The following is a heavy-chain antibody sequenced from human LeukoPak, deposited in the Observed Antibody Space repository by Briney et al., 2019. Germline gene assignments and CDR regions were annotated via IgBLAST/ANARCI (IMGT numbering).Heavy chain of an antibody. CDR3: ARIYYDSSGYYYSDY. J-gene: IGHJ4*02. CDR1: GGSFSGYY. D-gene: IGHD3-22*01. CDR2: IYYSGST. V-gene: IGHV4-59*01. Sequence: SETLSLTCAVYGGSFSGYYWSWIRQPPGKGLEWIGYIYYSGSTNYNPSLKSRVTISVDTSKNQFSLKLSSVTTADTAVYYCARIYYDSSGYYYSDYWGQGTLVTVSS.